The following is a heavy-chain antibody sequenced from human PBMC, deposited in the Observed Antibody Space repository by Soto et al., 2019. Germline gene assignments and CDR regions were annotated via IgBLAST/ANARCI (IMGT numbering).Heavy chain of an antibody. CDR1: GFSLTSSEVG. V-gene: IGHV2-5*02. Sequence: QITLKESGPPLVKPAQTLTLTCTFSGFSLTSSEVGVVGIRQAPGKAPVWLAFIYLVNSVIYSPSLRSRLSLTRDISENQVVLTMTNMDFADTATYFCPHTMSTVTTGEGAFDFWGQGTVVTASS. D-gene: IGHD4-17*01. J-gene: IGHJ3*01. CDR3: PHTMSTVTTGEGAFDF. CDR2: IYLVNSV.